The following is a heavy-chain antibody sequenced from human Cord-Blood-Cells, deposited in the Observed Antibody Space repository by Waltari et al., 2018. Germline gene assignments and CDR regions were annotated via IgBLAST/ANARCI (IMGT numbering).Heavy chain of an antibody. CDR3: ARDGNWGAFDY. CDR1: GGTFSSYA. J-gene: IGHJ4*02. D-gene: IGHD7-27*01. V-gene: IGHV1-69*09. Sequence: QVQLVQSGAEVKKPGSSVKVSCKASGGTFSSYAISWVRQAPGQGLEWMGRIIPSLGIANYAQKFQGRVTITADKSTSTAYMGLSSLRSEDTAVYYCARDGNWGAFDYWGQGTLVTVSS. CDR2: IIPSLGIA.